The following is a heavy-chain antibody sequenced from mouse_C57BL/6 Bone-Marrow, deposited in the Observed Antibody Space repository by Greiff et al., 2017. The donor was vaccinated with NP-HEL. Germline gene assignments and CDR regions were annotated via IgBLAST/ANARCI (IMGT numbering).Heavy chain of an antibody. J-gene: IGHJ2*01. V-gene: IGHV1-50*01. CDR2: IDPSDSYT. Sequence: VKLKQPGAELVKPGASVKLSCKASGYTFTSYWMQWVKQRPGQGLEWIGEIDPSDSYTNYNQKFKGKATLTVDTSSSTAYMQLSSLTSEDSAVYYCARGGNYNYWGQGTTLTVSS. CDR3: ARGGNYNY. CDR1: GYTFTSYW. D-gene: IGHD2-1*01.